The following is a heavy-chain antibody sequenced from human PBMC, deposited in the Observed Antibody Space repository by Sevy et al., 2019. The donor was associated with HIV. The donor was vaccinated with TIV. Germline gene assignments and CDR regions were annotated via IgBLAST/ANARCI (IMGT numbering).Heavy chain of an antibody. CDR3: AKGARGTLPAYYFYGMDV. CDR2: IYPGNSDT. D-gene: IGHD1-1*01. Sequence: GESLKISCKGSGYTFTDYWIVWVRQMPGKGLEWVGIIYPGNSDTRYSPSFQGHVTISADKSITTAYLQWNSLKASDTAMYCCAKGARGTLPAYYFYGMDVWGQGTTVTVSS. CDR1: GYTFTDYW. V-gene: IGHV5-51*01. J-gene: IGHJ6*01.